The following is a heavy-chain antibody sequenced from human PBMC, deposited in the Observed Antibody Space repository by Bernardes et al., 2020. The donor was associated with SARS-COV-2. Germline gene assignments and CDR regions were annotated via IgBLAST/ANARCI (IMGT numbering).Heavy chain of an antibody. CDR1: GGSISSGDYS. CDR3: AKTNRYDFGSGAFDI. J-gene: IGHJ3*02. Sequence: SETLSLTCAVSGGSISSGDYSWNWIRQPPGKGLEWIGYIYHSGSTAYNPSLKSRVTISVDTSKNQFSLNLSSVTAADTAVYYCAKTNRYDFGSGAFDIWGQGTMVTVSS. D-gene: IGHD3-3*01. CDR2: IYHSGST. V-gene: IGHV4-30-2*01.